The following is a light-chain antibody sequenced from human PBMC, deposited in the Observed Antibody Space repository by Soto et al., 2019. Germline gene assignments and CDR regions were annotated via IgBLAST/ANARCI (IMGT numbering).Light chain of an antibody. Sequence: QSALTQPPSASGSLGQSVTLSCTGTSSDVGGYNYVAWYQQRPGKAPKFLIYEVSERPLGVPYRFSGSKSGTTAFLTVSGLQAEDEADYFCSSYAGRASWVFGGGTKLTVL. J-gene: IGLJ3*02. CDR3: SSYAGRASWV. CDR2: EVS. V-gene: IGLV2-8*01. CDR1: SSDVGGYNY.